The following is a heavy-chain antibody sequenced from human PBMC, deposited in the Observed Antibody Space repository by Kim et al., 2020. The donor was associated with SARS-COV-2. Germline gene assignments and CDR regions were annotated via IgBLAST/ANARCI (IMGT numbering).Heavy chain of an antibody. V-gene: IGHV1-46*01. Sequence: ASVKVSCKASGYTFTTSYIHWVRQAPGQGLEWMGIINPSGGSTNYAQTFQGRVTMTRDTSTSTVYMELSSPRYEDTAGYYGSRDFSVNLSFEVDYWGQGT. CDR1: GYTFTTSY. D-gene: IGHD3-16*01. CDR3: SRDFSVNLSFEVDY. CDR2: INPSGGST. J-gene: IGHJ4*02.